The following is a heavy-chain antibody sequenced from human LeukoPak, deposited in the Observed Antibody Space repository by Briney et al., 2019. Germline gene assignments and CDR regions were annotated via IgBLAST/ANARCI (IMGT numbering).Heavy chain of an antibody. CDR2: INPSGGST. CDR1: GGTFSSYA. Sequence: ASVKVSCKASGGTFSSYAISWVRQAPGQGLEWMGIINPSGGSTSYAQKFQGRVTMTRDTSTSTVYMELSSLRSEDTAVYYCARPYESSGYYFGYWGQGTLVTVSS. V-gene: IGHV1-46*01. CDR3: ARPYESSGYYFGY. D-gene: IGHD3-22*01. J-gene: IGHJ4*02.